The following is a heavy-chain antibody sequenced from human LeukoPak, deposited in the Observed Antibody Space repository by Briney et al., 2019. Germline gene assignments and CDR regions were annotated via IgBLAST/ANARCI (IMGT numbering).Heavy chain of an antibody. Sequence: GGPLRLSCAASGFTFSSYRMNWVRQAPGKGLEWVSYISSSSSIIYYADSVKGRFTISRDNGKNTLYLQMNSLRAEDTAVYYCARVDTAMGSSDYWGQGILVTVSS. J-gene: IGHJ4*02. V-gene: IGHV3-48*01. D-gene: IGHD5-18*01. CDR1: GFTFSSYR. CDR3: ARVDTAMGSSDY. CDR2: ISSSSSII.